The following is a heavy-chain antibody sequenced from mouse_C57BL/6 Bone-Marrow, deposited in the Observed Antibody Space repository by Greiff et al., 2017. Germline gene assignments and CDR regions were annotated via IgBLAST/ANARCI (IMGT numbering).Heavy chain of an antibody. CDR1: GYTFTSYW. CDR2: IDPNRGGT. V-gene: IGHV1-72*01. J-gene: IGHJ1*03. D-gene: IGHD2-1*01. CDR3: AHGNYFYWYFAV. Sequence: QVKLQQPGAELVKPGASVKLSCKASGYTFTSYWMHWVKQRPGRGLEWIGRIDPNRGGTKYNEKFKSKATLTVDNPSSTAYMQLSSLTSEDSAVYYCAHGNYFYWYFAVWGTGTTVTVSS.